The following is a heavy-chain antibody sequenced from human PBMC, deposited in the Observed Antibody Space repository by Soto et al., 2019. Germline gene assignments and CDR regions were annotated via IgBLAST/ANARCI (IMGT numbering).Heavy chain of an antibody. V-gene: IGHV4-39*01. Sequence: SETLSLTCTVSGGSVTNSSYYWGWIRQSPGKGLEWIGSVYYRGRSYSKSSVKSRVTISVDTSKNQFSLNLNSVTASDTAVYFCVSQRTTVITQAHFDYWGPGALVTVSS. D-gene: IGHD4-4*01. CDR2: VYYRGRS. J-gene: IGHJ4*02. CDR1: GGSVTNSSYY. CDR3: VSQRTTVITQAHFDY.